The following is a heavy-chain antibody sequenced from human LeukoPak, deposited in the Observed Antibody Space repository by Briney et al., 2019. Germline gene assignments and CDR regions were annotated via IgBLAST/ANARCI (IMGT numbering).Heavy chain of an antibody. CDR1: GFTFDDYA. J-gene: IGHJ4*02. CDR2: ISWNSGSI. CDR3: AKDFSSSWWQHFDY. D-gene: IGHD6-13*01. Sequence: TGGSLRPSCAASGFTFDDYAMHWVRQAPGKGLEWVSGISWNSGSIGYADSVKGRFTISRDNAENSLYLQMNSLRAEDTALYYCAKDFSSSWWQHFDYWGQGTLVTVSS. V-gene: IGHV3-9*01.